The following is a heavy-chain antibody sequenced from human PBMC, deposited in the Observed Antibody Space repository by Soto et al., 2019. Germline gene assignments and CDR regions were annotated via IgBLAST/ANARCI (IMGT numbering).Heavy chain of an antibody. CDR1: GFTSRSYA. V-gene: IGHV3-30-3*01. CDR3: ARDLRGGWSYYYYYCMDV. J-gene: IGHJ6*02. CDR2: ISYDGSNK. Sequence: GASLRLSSAASGFTSRSYAMHWVRLTLGKGLEWVAVISYDGSNKYYADSVKGRFTISRDNSKNTLYLQTNSLRAEEPAVKYYARDLRGGWSYYYYYCMDVWGRRSSVAASS. D-gene: IGHD6-19*01.